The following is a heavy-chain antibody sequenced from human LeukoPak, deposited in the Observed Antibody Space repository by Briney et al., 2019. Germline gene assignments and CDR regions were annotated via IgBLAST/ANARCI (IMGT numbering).Heavy chain of an antibody. CDR1: GFTFSSYE. D-gene: IGHD4-17*01. V-gene: IGHV3-48*03. CDR2: ISSSGSTI. Sequence: GGSLRLSCAASGFTFSSYEMNWVRQAPGKGLEWVSYISSSGSTIYYADSVKGRFTISRDNAKNSLYLQMNSLRAEDTAVYYCARNYGDYASDYYYYYMDVWGKGTTVTISS. CDR3: ARNYGDYASDYYYYYMDV. J-gene: IGHJ6*03.